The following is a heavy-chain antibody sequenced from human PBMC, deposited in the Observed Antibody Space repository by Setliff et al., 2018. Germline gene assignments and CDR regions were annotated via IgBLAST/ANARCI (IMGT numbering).Heavy chain of an antibody. J-gene: IGHJ4*01. CDR3: ARERYFDWFFED. V-gene: IGHV4-61*02. CDR1: GGSITSGSFY. CDR2: IHASGSP. Sequence: SETLSLTCTVSGGSITSGSFYWSWIRQPAGKKLEWIGRIHASGSPYYNPSFKSRVTISRDTSTNQFSLKLGSVTAADTAVYYCARERYFDWFFEDWGHGTLVTVSS. D-gene: IGHD3-9*01.